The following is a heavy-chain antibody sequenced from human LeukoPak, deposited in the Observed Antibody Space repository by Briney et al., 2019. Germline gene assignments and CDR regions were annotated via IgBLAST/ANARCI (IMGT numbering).Heavy chain of an antibody. CDR3: ASYDILTGQTVRALYYMDV. D-gene: IGHD3-9*01. CDR1: GGTFSSYA. CDR2: IIPIFGTA. Sequence: SVKVSCKASGGTFSSYAISWVRQAPGQGLEWMGGIIPIFGTANYAQKFQGRVTITADKSTSTSYMELSSLRSEDTAVYYCASYDILTGQTVRALYYMDVWGKGTTVTISS. J-gene: IGHJ6*03. V-gene: IGHV1-69*06.